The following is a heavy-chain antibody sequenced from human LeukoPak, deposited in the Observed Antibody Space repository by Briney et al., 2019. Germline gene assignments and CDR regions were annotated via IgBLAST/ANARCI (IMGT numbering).Heavy chain of an antibody. D-gene: IGHD3-22*01. CDR3: TTDLYYDSSGYSPTYDAFDI. V-gene: IGHV3-15*01. J-gene: IGHJ3*02. CDR1: GFTFSNAW. CDR2: IKSKTDGGTT. Sequence: GASLRLSCAASGFTFSNAWMSWVRQAPGKGLEWVGRIKSKTDGGTTDYAAPVKGRFTISRDDSKNTLYLQMNSLKTEDTAVYYCTTDLYYDSSGYSPTYDAFDIWGQGTMVTVSS.